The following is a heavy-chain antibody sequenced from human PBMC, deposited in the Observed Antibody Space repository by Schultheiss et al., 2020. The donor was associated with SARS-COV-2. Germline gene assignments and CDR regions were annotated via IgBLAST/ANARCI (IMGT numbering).Heavy chain of an antibody. CDR1: GYSVNSGYY. CDR3: ARVFDYVDY. CDR2: IYTTGIT. D-gene: IGHD3-16*01. J-gene: IGHJ4*02. Sequence: SETLSLTCTVSGYSVNSGYYWCWIRQPAGKGLEWIGRIYTTGITNNNPSLGSRVTMSLDTSKNQFSLKLSSVTAADTAVYYCARVFDYVDYWGQGTLVTVSS. V-gene: IGHV4-4*07.